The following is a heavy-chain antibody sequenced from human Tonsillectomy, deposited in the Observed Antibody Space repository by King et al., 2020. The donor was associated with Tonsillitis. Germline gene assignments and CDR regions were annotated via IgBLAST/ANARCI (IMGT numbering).Heavy chain of an antibody. CDR3: ARDYGGIDY. CDR2: INVGSDRI. D-gene: IGHD4-23*01. J-gene: IGHJ4*02. CDR1: GFTFTTHV. V-gene: IGHV3-21*01. Sequence: VQLVESGGGLVKPGGSLRLSCAVSGFTFTTHVLIWVRQAPGKGLEWVSSINVGSDRIFYGDSVKGRFTISRDNARNSLYLQMSSLTVEDTATYYCARDYGGIDYWGQGALVTVSS.